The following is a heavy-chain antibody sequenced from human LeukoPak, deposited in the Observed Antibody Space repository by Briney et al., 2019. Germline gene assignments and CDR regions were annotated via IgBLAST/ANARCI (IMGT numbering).Heavy chain of an antibody. D-gene: IGHD3-16*01. V-gene: IGHV4-38-2*02. CDR2: IYHSGST. CDR1: GYSISSGYY. CDR3: ARELRVGMITFGGVNWFDP. Sequence: SETLSLTCTVSGYSISSGYYWGWIRQPPGNGMEWIGSIYHSGSTYYNPSLKSRVTMSVDTSKNQFSLKLSSVTAADTAVYYCARELRVGMITFGGVNWFDPWGQGTLVTVSS. J-gene: IGHJ5*02.